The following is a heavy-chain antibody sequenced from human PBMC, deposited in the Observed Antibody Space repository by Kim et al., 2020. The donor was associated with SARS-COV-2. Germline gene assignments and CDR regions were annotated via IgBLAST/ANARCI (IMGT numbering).Heavy chain of an antibody. Sequence: SETLSLTCAVYGGSFSGYYWSWIRQPPGKGLEWIGEINHSGSTNYNPSLKSRVTISVDTSKNQFSLKLSSVTAADTAVYYCARGRQLVRGYYYYGMDVWGQGTTVTVSS. D-gene: IGHD6-13*01. CDR1: GGSFSGYY. V-gene: IGHV4-34*01. J-gene: IGHJ6*02. CDR3: ARGRQLVRGYYYYGMDV. CDR2: INHSGST.